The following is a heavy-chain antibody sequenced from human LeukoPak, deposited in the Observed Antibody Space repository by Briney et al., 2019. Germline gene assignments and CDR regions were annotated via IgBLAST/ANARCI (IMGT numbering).Heavy chain of an antibody. D-gene: IGHD1-20*01. CDR3: ARSHISGTTF. CDR2: MFYSGNT. J-gene: IGHJ4*02. Sequence: SETLSLTCSVSGGSISSSNDYWGWIRQPPGKGLEWIGSMFYSGNTYYNPSLKSRLTISVDTSKNQFSLKLNSVTAADTAVYYCARSHISGTTFWGQGTLVTVSS. CDR1: GGSISSSNDY. V-gene: IGHV4-39*01.